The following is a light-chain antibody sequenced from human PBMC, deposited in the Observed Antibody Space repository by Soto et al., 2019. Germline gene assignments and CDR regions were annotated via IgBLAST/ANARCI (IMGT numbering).Light chain of an antibody. CDR1: QSVSSN. CDR3: QQYNNWPPIT. Sequence: EIVLTQSPGTLSLSPVERATLSCRASQSVSSNLAWYQQKPGQAPRLLIYGASTRATGIPARFSGSGSGTDFTLTISSLQSEDFAVYYCQQYNNWPPITFGGGTKVDIK. CDR2: GAS. J-gene: IGKJ4*01. V-gene: IGKV3-15*01.